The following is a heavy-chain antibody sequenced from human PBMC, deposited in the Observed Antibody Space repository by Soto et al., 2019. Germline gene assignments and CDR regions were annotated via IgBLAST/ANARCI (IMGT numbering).Heavy chain of an antibody. CDR3: AKAFLTGSYDTNWFDP. V-gene: IGHV3-30*18. J-gene: IGHJ5*02. CDR1: GFTFSSYG. D-gene: IGHD1-26*01. CDR2: ISYDGSNK. Sequence: QVQLVESGGGVVQPGRSLRLSCAASGFTFSSYGMHWVRQAPGKGLEWVAVISYDGSNKYYADSVKGRFTISRDNSKNTLYLQMNSLRAEDTAVYYCAKAFLTGSYDTNWFDPWGQGTLVIVSS.